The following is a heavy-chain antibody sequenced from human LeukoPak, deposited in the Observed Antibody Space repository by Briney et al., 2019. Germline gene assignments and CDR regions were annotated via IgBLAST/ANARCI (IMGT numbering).Heavy chain of an antibody. D-gene: IGHD1-20*01. CDR2: IKSDGITI. CDR1: GFTFSNYM. V-gene: IGHV3-74*01. Sequence: GGSLRLSCAASGFTFSNYMMHWVRQAPGKGLVWVSRIKSDGITITYADSVKGRFTISRDNAKNTLYLQMNSLRAEDTAVYYCLRDLNWSLDQWGQGTLVTVSS. CDR3: LRDLNWSLDQ. J-gene: IGHJ4*02.